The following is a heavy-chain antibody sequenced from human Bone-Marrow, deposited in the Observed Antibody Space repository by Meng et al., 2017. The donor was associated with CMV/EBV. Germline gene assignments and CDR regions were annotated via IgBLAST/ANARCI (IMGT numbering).Heavy chain of an antibody. CDR1: GFSFRDYA. CDR2: IKSKIYGGTA. Sequence: GESLKISCTASGFSFRDYAMGWVRQAPGKGLEWVGFIKSKIYGGTAEYAASVKGRFTISRDDSKSIAYLQVNSLKTEDTAVYYCGVTIYYYYGVDVWGQGTTVTVSS. J-gene: IGHJ6*02. D-gene: IGHD3-3*01. CDR3: GVTIYYYYGVDV. V-gene: IGHV3-49*04.